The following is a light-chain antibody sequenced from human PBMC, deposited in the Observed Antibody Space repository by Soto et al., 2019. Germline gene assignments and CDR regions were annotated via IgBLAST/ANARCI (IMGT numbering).Light chain of an antibody. CDR2: GAS. J-gene: IGKJ2*01. Sequence: EIVMTQSPATLSVSPGERVILSCRASQSVSDNLAWYQQKPGQAPRLLIYGASTRATTIPARFSGSGSGTEFTLTISSLQSEDFAVYYCQQSNNWPYTFGQGTMLEIK. V-gene: IGKV3-15*01. CDR3: QQSNNWPYT. CDR1: QSVSDN.